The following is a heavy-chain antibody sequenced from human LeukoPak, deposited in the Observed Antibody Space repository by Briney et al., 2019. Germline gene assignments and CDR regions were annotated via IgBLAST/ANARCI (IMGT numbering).Heavy chain of an antibody. CDR2: IWYDGSNY. J-gene: IGHJ4*02. D-gene: IGHD1-26*01. V-gene: IGHV3-33*01. CDR3: ARDGRALLRDFDY. CDR1: GFTFSSYV. Sequence: GGSLRLSCAASGFTFSSYVIHWVRQAPGKGLEWVAGIWYDGSNYYYADSVKGRFTISRDNSKSTLYLQMNSLRAEDTGVYYCARDGRALLRDFDYWGQGTLVTVSS.